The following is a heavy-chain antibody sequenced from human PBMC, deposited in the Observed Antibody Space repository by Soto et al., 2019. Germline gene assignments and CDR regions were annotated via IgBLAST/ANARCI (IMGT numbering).Heavy chain of an antibody. D-gene: IGHD3-22*01. CDR1: SYSFTSYC. CDR3: ARLELRSGYPSSYYYGMDV. J-gene: IGHJ6*01. V-gene: IGHV5-10-1*01. Sequence: VESVTISCKVSSYSFTSYCIIWVLQMPGKGLEWMGRIDPSDSYTNYSPSFQGHVTISADKSISTAYLQWSSLKSSDTAMYYCARLELRSGYPSSYYYGMDVWGQGTTVTVSS. CDR2: IDPSDSYT.